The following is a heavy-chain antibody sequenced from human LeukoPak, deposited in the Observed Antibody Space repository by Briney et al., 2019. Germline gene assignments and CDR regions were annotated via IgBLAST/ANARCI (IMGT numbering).Heavy chain of an antibody. D-gene: IGHD6-19*01. Sequence: SETLSLTCTVSGGSISSSSYYWGWIRQPPGKGLEWIGSIYYSGSTYYNPSLKSRVTISVDTSKNQFSLKLSSVTAADTAVYYCARLSSGWYGYWGRGTLVTVSS. CDR3: ARLSSGWYGY. CDR2: IYYSGST. J-gene: IGHJ4*02. V-gene: IGHV4-39*01. CDR1: GGSISSSSYY.